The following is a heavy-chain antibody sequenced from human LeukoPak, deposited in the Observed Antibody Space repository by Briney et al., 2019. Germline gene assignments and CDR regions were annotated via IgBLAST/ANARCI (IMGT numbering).Heavy chain of an antibody. J-gene: IGHJ5*01. CDR1: GFTFSSYT. CDR2: ISSGSGYI. CDR3: VRGWFDF. V-gene: IGHV3-21*03. Sequence: PGGSLRLSCAASGFTFSSYTMNWVRLAPGKGLEWVSSISSGSGYIQYADSVKGRFTISRDNSENSVCLQMRSLRVDDTPLYYCVRGWFDFWGQGTPVTVSS.